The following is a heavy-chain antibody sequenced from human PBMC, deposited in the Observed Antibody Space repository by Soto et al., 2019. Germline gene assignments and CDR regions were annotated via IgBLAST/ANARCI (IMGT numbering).Heavy chain of an antibody. V-gene: IGHV1-69*13. Sequence: SVKGDCKASGGAFSSYASSWGRKATGQGLEWMGGSVPICGTANYAQKFQGRVTITADESTRTAYMELSSLRSEDTAVYYFARGGMRVVDYYYYGMGVWGQRTTVAVSS. D-gene: IGHD3-22*01. CDR2: SVPICGTA. J-gene: IGHJ6*02. CDR3: ARGGMRVVDYYYYGMGV. CDR1: GGAFSSYA.